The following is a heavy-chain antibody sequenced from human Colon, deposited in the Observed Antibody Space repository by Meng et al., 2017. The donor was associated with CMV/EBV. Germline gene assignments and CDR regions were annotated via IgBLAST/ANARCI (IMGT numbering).Heavy chain of an antibody. V-gene: IGHV3-21*01. Sequence: ELQLVESGGGLVKPGGSLGLSCAASGFTFSNFYMNWVRQPPGKGLEWVSSISGTGDNVYYADSVKGRFSISRDNAKNLLYLQMNSLRADDTAVYYCAFRTSQILFDVWGRGTLVTVSS. CDR2: ISGTGDNV. CDR1: GFTFSNFY. D-gene: IGHD1-1*01. J-gene: IGHJ2*01. CDR3: AFRTSQILFDV.